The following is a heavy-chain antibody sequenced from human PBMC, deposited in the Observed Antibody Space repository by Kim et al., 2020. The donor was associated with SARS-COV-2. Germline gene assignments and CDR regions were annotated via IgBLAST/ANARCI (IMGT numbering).Heavy chain of an antibody. Sequence: GGSLRLSCAASGFTFSSYGMHWVRQAPGKGLEWVAVIWYDGSNKYYADSVKGRFTISRDNSKNTLYLQMNSLRAEDTAVYYCAREVKHYYYGMDVWGQGTTVTVSS. CDR1: GFTFSSYG. D-gene: IGHD3-22*01. V-gene: IGHV3-33*01. CDR3: AREVKHYYYGMDV. J-gene: IGHJ6*02. CDR2: IWYDGSNK.